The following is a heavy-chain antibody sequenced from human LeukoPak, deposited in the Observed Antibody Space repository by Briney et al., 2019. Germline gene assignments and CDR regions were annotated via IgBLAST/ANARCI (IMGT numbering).Heavy chain of an antibody. CDR3: ASYGSGSYRVSYYYYYMDV. D-gene: IGHD3-10*01. CDR2: INHSGST. J-gene: IGHJ6*03. V-gene: IGHV4-34*01. Sequence: SETLSLTCAVYGGSFSGYCWSWIRQPPGKGLEWIGEINHSGSTNYNPSLKSRVTISVDTSKNQFSLKLSSVTAADTAVYYCASYGSGSYRVSYYYYYMDVWGKGTTVTVSS. CDR1: GGSFSGYC.